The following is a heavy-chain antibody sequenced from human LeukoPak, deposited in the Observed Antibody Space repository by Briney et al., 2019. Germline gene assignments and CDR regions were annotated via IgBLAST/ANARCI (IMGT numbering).Heavy chain of an antibody. Sequence: SSETLSLTCAVSGGTISSYDWRWIRQPPGKGLEWIGCIFDSGRADYNPSLRSRVTISMAASLNQFFLDLTSVTAADTAVYYCARDALQQFDRHYYDYWGQGTLVTVSS. J-gene: IGHJ4*02. CDR3: ARDALQQFDRHYYDY. CDR2: IFDSGRA. V-gene: IGHV4-59*01. CDR1: GGTISSYD. D-gene: IGHD3-10*01.